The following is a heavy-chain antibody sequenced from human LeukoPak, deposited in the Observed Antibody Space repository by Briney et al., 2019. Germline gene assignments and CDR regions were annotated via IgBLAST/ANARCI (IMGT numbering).Heavy chain of an antibody. Sequence: ASVKVSCKASGGTFSSYAISWVRQAPGQGLEWMGGIIPIFGTANYAQKFQGRVTITADESTSTAYMELSSLRSEDTAVYYCARDRRGFYGGSGSYYGMDVWGKGTTVTVSS. CDR2: IIPIFGTA. CDR3: ARDRRGFYGGSGSYYGMDV. CDR1: GGTFSSYA. V-gene: IGHV1-69*13. D-gene: IGHD3-10*01. J-gene: IGHJ6*04.